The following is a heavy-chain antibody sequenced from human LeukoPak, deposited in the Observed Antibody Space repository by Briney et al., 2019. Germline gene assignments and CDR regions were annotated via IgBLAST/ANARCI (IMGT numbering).Heavy chain of an antibody. CDR1: GFTLNTYS. CDR3: ARAITVAALNYFYAMDV. D-gene: IGHD6-19*01. Sequence: PGGSLRLSCAASGFTLNTYSINWVRQAPGKGLEWISYISSGSTYMFYSDSVKGRFTVSRDNARNSLYLQMNSLRDEDTAVYYCARAITVAALNYFYAMDVWGQGTTVTVSS. J-gene: IGHJ6*02. CDR2: ISSGSTYM. V-gene: IGHV3-48*02.